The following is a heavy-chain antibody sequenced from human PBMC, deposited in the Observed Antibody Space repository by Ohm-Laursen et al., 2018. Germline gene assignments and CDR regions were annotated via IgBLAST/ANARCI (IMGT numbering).Heavy chain of an antibody. D-gene: IGHD3-10*01. J-gene: IGHJ6*02. CDR3: ARGYYGSRRPIYYYGMDV. V-gene: IGHV1-18*01. Sequence: ASVKVSCNASGYTFTSYGISWVRQAPGQGLEWMGWISAYNGNTNYAQKLQGRVTMTTDTSTSTAYMELSSLRSEDTAVYYCARGYYGSRRPIYYYGMDVWGQGTTVTVSS. CDR1: GYTFTSYG. CDR2: ISAYNGNT.